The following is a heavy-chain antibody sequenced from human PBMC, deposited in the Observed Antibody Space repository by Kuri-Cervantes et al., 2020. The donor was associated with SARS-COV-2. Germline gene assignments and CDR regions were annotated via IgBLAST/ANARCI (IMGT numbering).Heavy chain of an antibody. CDR1: GLTFSDYY. J-gene: IGHJ6*02. CDR2: ISSSGSTI. CDR3: ARAIGRYSYGVGYGMDV. V-gene: IGHV3-11*01. D-gene: IGHD5-18*01. Sequence: GGSLRLSCAASGLTFSDYYMSWIRQAPGKGLEWVSYISSSGSTIYYADSVKGRFTISRDNVKNSLYLQMNSLRAEDTAVYYCARAIGRYSYGVGYGMDVWGQGTTVTVSS.